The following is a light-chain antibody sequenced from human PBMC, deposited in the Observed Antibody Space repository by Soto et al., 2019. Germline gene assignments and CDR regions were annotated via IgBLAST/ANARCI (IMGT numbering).Light chain of an antibody. Sequence: QSALTQPASVSGSPGQSITISRTGASSDVGGYNYVSWYQQHPGKAPKLMIYEVNKRPSGVPDRFSGSKSGNTASLTVSGLQAEDEADYYFSSYAGSSNVFGTGTKVTVL. J-gene: IGLJ1*01. CDR2: EVN. CDR3: SSYAGSSNV. CDR1: SSDVGGYNY. V-gene: IGLV2-8*01.